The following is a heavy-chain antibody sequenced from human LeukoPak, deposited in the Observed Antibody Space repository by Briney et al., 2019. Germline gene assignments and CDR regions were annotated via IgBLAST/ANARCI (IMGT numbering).Heavy chain of an antibody. CDR3: ARDTDFDY. Sequence: PGGSLRLSCAATGLSVSSNFMSWVRQAPGKGLEWVSVIYGGGSTYYADSVKGRFTISRDTPKNTLYLQMNSLRAEDTAVYYCARDTDFDYWGQGTLVTVSS. D-gene: IGHD4-11*01. V-gene: IGHV3-53*01. CDR2: IYGGGST. J-gene: IGHJ4*02. CDR1: GLSVSSNF.